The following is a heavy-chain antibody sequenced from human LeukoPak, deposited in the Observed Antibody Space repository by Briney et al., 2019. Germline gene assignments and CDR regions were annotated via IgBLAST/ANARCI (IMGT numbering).Heavy chain of an antibody. V-gene: IGHV4-59*01. Sequence: SGTLSLTCTVSGGSISSYYWSWIRQPPGKGLEWIGYIYYSGSTNYNPSLKSRVTISVDTSKNQFSLKLSSVTAADTAVYYCARDSDTALDGWGQGTLVTVSS. CDR2: IYYSGST. CDR1: GGSISSYY. J-gene: IGHJ4*02. CDR3: ARDSDTALDG. D-gene: IGHD5-18*01.